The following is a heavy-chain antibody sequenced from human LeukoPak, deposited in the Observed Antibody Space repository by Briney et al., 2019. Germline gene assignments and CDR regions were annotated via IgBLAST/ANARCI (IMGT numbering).Heavy chain of an antibody. V-gene: IGHV4-30-4*01. J-gene: IGHJ5*02. CDR3: AREVAAGANWFDP. Sequence: ASETLSLTCTVSGGSISSGDYYWSWIRQPPGKGLEWIGYIYYSGSTYYNPSLKSRVTISVDTSENQFSLKLSSVTAADTAVYYCAREVAAGANWFDPWGQGTLVTVSS. CDR2: IYYSGST. D-gene: IGHD6-13*01. CDR1: GGSISSGDYY.